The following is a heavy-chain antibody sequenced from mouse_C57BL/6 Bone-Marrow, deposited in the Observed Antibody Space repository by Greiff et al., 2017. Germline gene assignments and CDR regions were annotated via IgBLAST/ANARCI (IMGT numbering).Heavy chain of an antibody. CDR1: GYTFTDYY. CDR3: SRWGGYYLPDSMAY. J-gene: IGHJ4*01. CDR2: INPNNGGT. Sequence: VQLQQSGPELVKPGASVKISCKASGYTFTDYYMNWVKQSHGKGLEWIGDINPNNGGTSYNQKFKGKATLTVDKSSSTAYMELRSLTAEDSAVYYCSRWGGYYLPDSMAYWGQGTSVTVSS. V-gene: IGHV1-26*01. D-gene: IGHD2-3*01.